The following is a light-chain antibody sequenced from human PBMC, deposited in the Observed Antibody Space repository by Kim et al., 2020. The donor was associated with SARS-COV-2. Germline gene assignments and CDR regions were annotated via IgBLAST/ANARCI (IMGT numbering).Light chain of an antibody. Sequence: DIHMTQAPSSLSASVGDRVTITCRASQSITTFLTWYQQKPGKAPKFLIYAASHFQSGVPSRFSGSGSGTDFTLTISSLQPEDFATYYFNQSNSTPLTFGEGTKVDIK. CDR3: NQSNSTPLT. CDR1: QSITTF. J-gene: IGKJ4*01. CDR2: AAS. V-gene: IGKV1-39*01.